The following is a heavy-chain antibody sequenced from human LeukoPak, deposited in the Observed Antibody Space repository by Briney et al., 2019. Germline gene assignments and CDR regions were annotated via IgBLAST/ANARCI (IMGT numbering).Heavy chain of an antibody. D-gene: IGHD1-1*01. CDR2: ISAYNGNT. J-gene: IGHJ4*02. Sequence: ASVRVSCKTSGYTFTSYGISWVRQAPGQGLEWMGWISAYNGNTNYVQKFRGRVAMTTDTSTSTVYMDLRSLRSDDTAVYYGARDIATVQHQDWGQGTLVTVSS. CDR3: ARDIATVQHQD. V-gene: IGHV1-18*01. CDR1: GYTFTSYG.